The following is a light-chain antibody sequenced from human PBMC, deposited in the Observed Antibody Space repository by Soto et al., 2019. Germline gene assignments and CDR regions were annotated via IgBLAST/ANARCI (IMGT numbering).Light chain of an antibody. V-gene: IGKV3-15*01. CDR1: QNILSN. Sequence: EIVMTQSPATLSVAPGERATLSCRASQNILSNLAWYQQKPGQAPRPRICGPSTRATGIPARFSGSGSGTEFTLTISSLQSEDFETYYCQQYNNWPITFGQGTRLEIK. J-gene: IGKJ5*01. CDR2: GPS. CDR3: QQYNNWPIT.